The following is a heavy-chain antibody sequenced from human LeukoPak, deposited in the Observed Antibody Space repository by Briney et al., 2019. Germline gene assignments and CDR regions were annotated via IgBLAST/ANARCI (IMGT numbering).Heavy chain of an antibody. CDR2: INPSGGST. V-gene: IGHV1-46*01. CDR3: ARSRWEDYYYDSRGYYSWENWFDP. CDR1: GYTFTSYY. J-gene: IGHJ5*02. D-gene: IGHD3-22*01. Sequence: ASVKVSCKASGYTFTSYYMHWVRQAPGQGLEWMGIINPSGGSTSYAQKFQGRVTMTRDMSTSTVYMELSSLRSEDMAVYYCARSRWEDYYYDSRGYYSWENWFDPWGQGTLVTVSS.